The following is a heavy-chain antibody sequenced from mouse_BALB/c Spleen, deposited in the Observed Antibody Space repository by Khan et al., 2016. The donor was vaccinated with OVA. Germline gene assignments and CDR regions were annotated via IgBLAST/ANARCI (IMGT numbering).Heavy chain of an antibody. D-gene: IGHD1-1*01. CDR3: ARLAYYYDSEGFAY. V-gene: IGHV5-6*01. CDR1: GFTFSTYG. J-gene: IGHJ3*01. CDR2: VSTGGHYT. Sequence: DVQLVESGGDVVKPGGSLKLSCAASGFTFSTYGMSWVRQTPDKRLDWVATVSTGGHYTYYPDTVKGRFTISRDNAKNTLYLQMNSLKSEDTAMFYCARLAYYYDSEGFAYWGQGTLVTVSS.